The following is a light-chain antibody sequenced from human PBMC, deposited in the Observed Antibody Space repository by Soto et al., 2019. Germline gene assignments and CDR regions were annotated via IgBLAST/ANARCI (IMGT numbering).Light chain of an antibody. J-gene: IGKJ1*01. V-gene: IGKV3D-15*01. CDR1: QSVSSTY. CDR3: QQYNNWPPWT. Sequence: EIVLTQSPDTLTLSPGERATLSCRASQSVSSTYLVWYQQKPGQTPRLLIYGASNRATGIPDRFSGSGSGTEFTLTISSLQSEDFAVYYCQQYNNWPPWTFGQGTKVDI. CDR2: GAS.